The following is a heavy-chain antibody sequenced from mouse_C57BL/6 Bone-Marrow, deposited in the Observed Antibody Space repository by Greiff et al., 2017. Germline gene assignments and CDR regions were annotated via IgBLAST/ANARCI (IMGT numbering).Heavy chain of an antibody. CDR2: IDPSDSYT. CDR3: AREGVTERYCDV. CDR1: GYTFTSYW. V-gene: IGHV1-50*01. J-gene: IGHJ1*03. Sequence: QVQLQQPGAELVKPGASVTLSCKASGYTFTSYWMQWVKQRPGQGLEWIGEIDPSDSYTNYNQKFKGKATLTVDTSSSTAYMQLSSLTSEDSAVYYCAREGVTERYCDVWGTGTTVTVSS. D-gene: IGHD2-1*01.